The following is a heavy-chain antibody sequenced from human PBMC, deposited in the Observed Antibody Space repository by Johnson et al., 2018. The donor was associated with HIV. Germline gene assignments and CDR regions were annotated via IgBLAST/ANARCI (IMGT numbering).Heavy chain of an antibody. J-gene: IGHJ3*02. V-gene: IGHV3-23*01. CDR2: ISGGGSGT. CDR1: GFSFSTYA. CDR3: ASIAARRVSAFDI. Sequence: VQLVESLRLSCAASGFSFSTYAMTWVRQAPGKGLQWVPTISGGGSGTSYADSVKGRFTISRENSTNTLYLQMNSLRPDDTAFYYCASIAARRVSAFDIWGQGTMVTVSS. D-gene: IGHD6-6*01.